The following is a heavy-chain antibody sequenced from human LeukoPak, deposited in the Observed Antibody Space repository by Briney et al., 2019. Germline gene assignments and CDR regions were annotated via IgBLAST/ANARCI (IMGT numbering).Heavy chain of an antibody. Sequence: SETLSLTCAVYGGSFSGYYWSWIRQPPGKGLEWIGYIYYSGSTNYNPSLKSRVTISVDTSNNQFSLKLSSVTAADTAVYYCARSTYSSSWPYYYYGMDVWGQGTTVTVSS. V-gene: IGHV4-59*08. D-gene: IGHD6-13*01. CDR3: ARSTYSSSWPYYYYGMDV. J-gene: IGHJ6*02. CDR1: GGSFSGYY. CDR2: IYYSGST.